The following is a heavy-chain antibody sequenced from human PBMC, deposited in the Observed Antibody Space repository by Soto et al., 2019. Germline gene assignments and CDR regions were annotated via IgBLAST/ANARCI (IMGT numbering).Heavy chain of an antibody. CDR2: ISGSGGST. CDR1: GFTFSSYA. V-gene: IGHV3-23*01. D-gene: IGHD5-18*01. CDR3: AKDDNLGYSYGPWPHYFDY. J-gene: IGHJ4*02. Sequence: PGGSLRLSCAASGFTFSSYAMSWVRQAPGKGLEWVSAISGSGGSTYYADSVKGRFTISRDNSKNTLYLQMNSLRAEDTAVYYCAKDDNLGYSYGPWPHYFDYWGQGTLVTVSS.